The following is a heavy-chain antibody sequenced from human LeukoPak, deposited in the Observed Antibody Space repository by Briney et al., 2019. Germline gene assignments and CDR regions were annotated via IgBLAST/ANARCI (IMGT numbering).Heavy chain of an antibody. D-gene: IGHD4-17*01. Sequence: GGSLRLACAASGFIFDDNGMTWVRQAPGKGLEWVSGINWNGARTSYADSVDGRFTISRDNAKNSLFLAMNSLRGEDTAWYYCARGLGSSGEGYAHWGQGTLVTVSS. J-gene: IGHJ4*02. CDR3: ARGLGSSGEGYAH. CDR1: GFIFDDNG. CDR2: INWNGART. V-gene: IGHV3-20*04.